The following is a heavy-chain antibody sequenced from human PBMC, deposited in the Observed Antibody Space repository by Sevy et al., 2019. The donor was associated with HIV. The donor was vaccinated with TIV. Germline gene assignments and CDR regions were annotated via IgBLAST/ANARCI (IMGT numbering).Heavy chain of an antibody. Sequence: GGSLRLSCAASGFTFNTHAMHWVRQAPGKGLEWVSVIFSGGSTYYADSVKGRFTISRDNSKNTLYLQVSTLRAEDTAVYYCARGGRSSSSWYYFDHWGQGTLVTVSS. CDR2: IFSGGST. D-gene: IGHD3-3*01. CDR3: ARGGRSSSSWYYFDH. CDR1: GFTFNTHA. J-gene: IGHJ4*02. V-gene: IGHV3-66*01.